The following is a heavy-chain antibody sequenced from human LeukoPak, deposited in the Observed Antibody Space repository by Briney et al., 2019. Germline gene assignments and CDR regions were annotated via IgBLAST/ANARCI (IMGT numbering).Heavy chain of an antibody. CDR1: GGSFSGYY. Sequence: SETLSLTCAVYGGSFSGYYWSWIRQPPGKGLEWIGEINDIGNTNYDPSLRSRVTISVDTSKNQFSLSLASATAADTAVYFCARLGSVGYYNYQYMDIWGNGTTVTVSS. V-gene: IGHV4-34*01. CDR2: INDIGNT. D-gene: IGHD3-10*01. J-gene: IGHJ6*03. CDR3: ARLGSVGYYNYQYMDI.